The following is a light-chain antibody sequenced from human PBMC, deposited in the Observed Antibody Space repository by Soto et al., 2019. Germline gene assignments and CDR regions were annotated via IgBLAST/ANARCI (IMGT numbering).Light chain of an antibody. V-gene: IGKV3-20*01. CDR1: QSAISN. J-gene: IGKJ1*01. CDR3: QQYGSSPPWT. Sequence: EIVLAQSPATLSVSPVERSTLXPRPSQSAISNLAWYQQKPGQTPRLLIYGASSRATGIPDRFSGSGSGTDFTLTISRLEPEDFAVYYCQQYGSSPPWTFGQGTKVDIK. CDR2: GAS.